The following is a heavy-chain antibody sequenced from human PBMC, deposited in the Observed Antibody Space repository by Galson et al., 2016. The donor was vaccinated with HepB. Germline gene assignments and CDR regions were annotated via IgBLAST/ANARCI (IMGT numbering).Heavy chain of an antibody. V-gene: IGHV4-39*01. CDR2: IYYSGYT. J-gene: IGHJ4*02. Sequence: SETLSLTCTVSGGSISSSTYYWGWIRQPPEKGLEWIGNIYYSGYTKHNPSLKSRVTISVDTSKSQFSLNLSSVTPADTAVYYCARLPYGSNWSPLYYFDYWGQGSLVTVSS. D-gene: IGHD6-13*01. CDR1: GGSISSSTYY. CDR3: ARLPYGSNWSPLYYFDY.